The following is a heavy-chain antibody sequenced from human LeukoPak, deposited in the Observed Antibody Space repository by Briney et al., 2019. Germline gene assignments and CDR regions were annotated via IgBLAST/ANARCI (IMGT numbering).Heavy chain of an antibody. CDR1: GYSIISTYY. CDR3: ARVRGYCSSTSCYALDY. V-gene: IGHV4-38-2*02. D-gene: IGHD2-2*01. Sequence: KPSETLSLTCTVSGYSIISTYYWGWIRQPPGKGLEWIGSIYHSGSTYYNPSLKSRVTISVDTSKNQFSLKLRSVTAADTAVYYCARVRGYCSSTSCYALDYWGQGTLVTVSS. J-gene: IGHJ4*02. CDR2: IYHSGST.